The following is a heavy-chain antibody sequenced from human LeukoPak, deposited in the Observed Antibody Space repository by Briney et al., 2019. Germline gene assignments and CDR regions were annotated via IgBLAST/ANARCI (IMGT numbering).Heavy chain of an antibody. Sequence: SETLSLTCTVSGGSVSSGSYYWSWIRQPPGKGLEWIGYIYNSGSTNYNPSLKSRVTISVDTSKNQFSLKLSSVTAADTAVYYCARDSGYEGYYWGQGTLVTVSS. V-gene: IGHV4-61*01. CDR2: IYNSGST. CDR1: GGSVSSGSYY. J-gene: IGHJ4*02. D-gene: IGHD5-12*01. CDR3: ARDSGYEGYY.